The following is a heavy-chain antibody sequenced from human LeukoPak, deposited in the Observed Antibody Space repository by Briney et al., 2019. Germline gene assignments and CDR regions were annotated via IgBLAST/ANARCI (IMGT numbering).Heavy chain of an antibody. V-gene: IGHV3-33*06. CDR2: IWYDGSNK. CDR1: GFTFSSYG. J-gene: IGHJ4*02. Sequence: GGSLRLSCAASGFTFSSYGMHWVRQAPGKGLEWVAVIWYDGSNKYYADSVKGRFTISRDNSKNTLYLQMNSLRAEDTAVYYCAKDSTVTTLDYWGQGTLVTVSP. D-gene: IGHD4-17*01. CDR3: AKDSTVTTLDY.